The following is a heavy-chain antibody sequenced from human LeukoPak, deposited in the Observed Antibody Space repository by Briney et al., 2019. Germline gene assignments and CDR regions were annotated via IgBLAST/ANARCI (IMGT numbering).Heavy chain of an antibody. CDR2: IIPIFGIA. V-gene: IGHV1-69*13. J-gene: IGHJ6*04. CDR1: VGTFSSYA. D-gene: IGHD2-2*01. Sequence: SVKVSCKASVGTFSSYAISWVRQAPGQGLEWMGGIIPIFGIANYAQKFQGRVTITADESTSTAYMELSSLRSEDTAVYYCAREFFVVVPAADLYYYYGMDVWGKGTTVTVSS. CDR3: AREFFVVVPAADLYYYYGMDV.